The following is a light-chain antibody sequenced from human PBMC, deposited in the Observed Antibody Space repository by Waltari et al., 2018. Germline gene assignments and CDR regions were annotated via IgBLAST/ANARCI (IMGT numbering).Light chain of an antibody. V-gene: IGLV2-23*01. CDR3: CSYAGSSAPRV. CDR2: EGS. CDR1: SSDVGCCDL. J-gene: IGLJ3*02. Sequence: QSALTQPAAVSVSPGQSITRSCAGSSSDVGCCDLVSWYQQPPGKAPKLMIYEGSKRPSGVSNRFSGSKSDNTASLTISGLQAEDEAHYYCCSYAGSSAPRVFGGGTKLTVL.